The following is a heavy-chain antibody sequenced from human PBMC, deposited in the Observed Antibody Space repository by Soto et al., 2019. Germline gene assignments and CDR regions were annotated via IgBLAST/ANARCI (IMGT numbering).Heavy chain of an antibody. J-gene: IGHJ6*02. D-gene: IGHD2-21*01. Sequence: GESLKISCKGSGYSFTSYWIGWVRQMPGKGLDWMGIIYPGDSDTRYSPSFQGQVTISADKSISTAYLQWSSLKASDTAMYYCVIMGFSGDGYLSYYYSGMDVWGQGTTVPVS. CDR2: IYPGDSDT. V-gene: IGHV5-51*01. CDR3: VIMGFSGDGYLSYYYSGMDV. CDR1: GYSFTSYW.